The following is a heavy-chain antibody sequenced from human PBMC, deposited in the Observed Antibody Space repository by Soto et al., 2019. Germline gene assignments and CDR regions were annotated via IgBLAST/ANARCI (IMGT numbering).Heavy chain of an antibody. J-gene: IGHJ4*02. D-gene: IGHD3-16*01. CDR1: GYTFTKYG. CDR2: ISGSSGNA. Sequence: QVQLVQSGAEVKNPGASVKVSCKTSGYTFTKYGVGWVRQAPGQGLEWMGWISGSSGNANYAEKVQGRITLTTDTSTSTAYIELRSLRSDDTAVYYCAREMAVRGGEYDYWGQGTLVTVSS. V-gene: IGHV1-18*01. CDR3: AREMAVRGGEYDY.